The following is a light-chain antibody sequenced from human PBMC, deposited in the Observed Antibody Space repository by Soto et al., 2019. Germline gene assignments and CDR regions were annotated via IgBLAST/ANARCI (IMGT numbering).Light chain of an antibody. V-gene: IGKV3-20*01. CDR2: GAS. CDR1: QSVSSSY. J-gene: IGKJ2*01. CDR3: HQYGSSPYT. Sequence: EIVLTQSPGTLSLSPGERATLSCRASQSVSSSYLAWYQQKPGQAPRLLIYGASSRATGIPDRFSGSGSGTDFYLTISRLEPEDFAVYYCHQYGSSPYTFGQGTKLEIK.